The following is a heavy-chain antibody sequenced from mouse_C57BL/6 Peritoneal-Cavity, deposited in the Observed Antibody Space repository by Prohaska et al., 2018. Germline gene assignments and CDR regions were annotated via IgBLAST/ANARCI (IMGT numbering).Heavy chain of an antibody. Sequence: QVQLQQSGAVLVRPGASVTLSCKASGYTFTDYEMHWVKQTPVHGLEWIGAIDPETGGTAYNQKFNGKAILTADKYSSTAYMELRRRTAEDSAVYYCTRHLDGYYPAWIAYWGQGTLVTVSA. CDR3: TRHLDGYYPAWIAY. V-gene: IGHV1-15*01. J-gene: IGHJ3*01. CDR2: IDPETGGT. CDR1: GYTFTDYE. D-gene: IGHD2-3*01.